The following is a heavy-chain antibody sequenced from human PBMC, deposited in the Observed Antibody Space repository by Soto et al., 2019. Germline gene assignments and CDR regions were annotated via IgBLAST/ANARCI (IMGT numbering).Heavy chain of an antibody. J-gene: IGHJ6*02. V-gene: IGHV1-69*12. Sequence: QVQLVQSGAEVKKPGSSVKVSCKASGGTFSSYTISWVRQAPGQGLEWMGGIIPIFGTANYAQKFQGRVTITADESTSTAYMDMSSLRSEDTAVYYCARRYCSGGSCSPYGMDVWGQGTTVTVSS. CDR3: ARRYCSGGSCSPYGMDV. D-gene: IGHD2-15*01. CDR1: GGTFSSYT. CDR2: IIPIFGTA.